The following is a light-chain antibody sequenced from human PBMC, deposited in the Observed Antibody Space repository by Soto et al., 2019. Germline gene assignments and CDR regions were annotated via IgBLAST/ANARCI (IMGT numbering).Light chain of an antibody. CDR2: GAS. V-gene: IGKV3-15*01. Sequence: ETVMTQSPATLSVSPGERATLSCRASQSVSSNLAWYQQKPGQAPRLLIYGASTRATAIPARFSGGGSGTEFTLTISSLQSEDFAVYYCQQYNNWPQTFGQGTKVDIK. CDR3: QQYNNWPQT. CDR1: QSVSSN. J-gene: IGKJ1*01.